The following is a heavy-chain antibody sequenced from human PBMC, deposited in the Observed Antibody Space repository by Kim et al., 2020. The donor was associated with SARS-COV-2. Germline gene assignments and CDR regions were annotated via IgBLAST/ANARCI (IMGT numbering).Heavy chain of an antibody. CDR1: GFSFSSYW. J-gene: IGHJ6*02. CDR2: ISSDGSST. D-gene: IGHD3-3*01. V-gene: IGHV3-74*01. Sequence: GGSLRLSCAASGFSFSSYWMHWVRQTPGKGLVWVSRISSDGSSTNYADSVKGRFTISRDNAKNTLYLHMNSLRAEDTAVYYCARVNTGLRFPYNYYYYGLDVWGQGTTVTVSS. CDR3: ARVNTGLRFPYNYYYYGLDV.